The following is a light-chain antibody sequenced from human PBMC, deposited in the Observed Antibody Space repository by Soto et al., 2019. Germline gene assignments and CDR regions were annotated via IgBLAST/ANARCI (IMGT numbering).Light chain of an antibody. CDR2: DVT. CDR1: SSDIGSYNY. CDR3: SSYTTTTTLVV. Sequence: HSALTQPASVSGSPGQSITISCSGSSSDIGSYNYVSWYQQHPGKAPKLMIYDVTNRPSGVSDRFSGSKSGDTASLTISGLQADDEADYYCSSYTTTTTLVVFGGGTKVTVL. V-gene: IGLV2-14*03. J-gene: IGLJ2*01.